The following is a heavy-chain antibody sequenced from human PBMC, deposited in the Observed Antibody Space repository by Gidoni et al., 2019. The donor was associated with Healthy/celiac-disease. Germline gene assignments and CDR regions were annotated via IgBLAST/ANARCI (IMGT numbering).Heavy chain of an antibody. CDR2: ISGDGGRT. CDR1: GFTFSSYA. J-gene: IGHJ5*02. V-gene: IGHV3-23*01. CDR3: AKDQGVDWGHWFDP. Sequence: EVQLLESGGGLVQPGGSLRLSCAASGFTFSSYAMSWVRQAPGKGREWVSVISGDGGRTYFADSVKGRFTISRDNFKNTLYLQMNSLRAEDTAVYYCAKDQGVDWGHWFDPWGQGTLVTVSS. D-gene: IGHD3-16*01.